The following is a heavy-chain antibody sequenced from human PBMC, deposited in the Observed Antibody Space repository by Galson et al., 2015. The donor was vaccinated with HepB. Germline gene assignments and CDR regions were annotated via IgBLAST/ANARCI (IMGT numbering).Heavy chain of an antibody. J-gene: IGHJ4*02. D-gene: IGHD2-15*01. CDR3: ARKGIYCRGGSCFDS. V-gene: IGHV1-18*01. CDR2: ISAYNGNT. Sequence: SVKVSCKASGYTFTSYGISWVRQAPGQGLEWMGWISAYNGNTNYAQKLQGRVTMTTDTSTSTAYMELRSLRSDDTAVYYCARKGIYCRGGSCFDSWGQGTLVTVSS. CDR1: GYTFTSYG.